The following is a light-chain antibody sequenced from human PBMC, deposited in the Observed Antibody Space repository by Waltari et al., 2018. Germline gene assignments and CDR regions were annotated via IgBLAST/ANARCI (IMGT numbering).Light chain of an antibody. J-gene: IGLJ3*02. CDR2: YVT. CDR1: SSNIGDYNL. Sequence: QSALTQPASVSGSPGQSITIPCTGTSSNIGDYNLFSCFQHHPGKVPEIVMYYVTKGPSGSSDRFSGSKSGNTASLTISALQADDEADYYCCSYSTSGSWMFGGGTKVTVL. V-gene: IGLV2-23*02. CDR3: CSYSTSGSWM.